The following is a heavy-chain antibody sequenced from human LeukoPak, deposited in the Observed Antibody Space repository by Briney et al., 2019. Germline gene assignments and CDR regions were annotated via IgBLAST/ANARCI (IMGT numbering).Heavy chain of an antibody. CDR3: ARNEITMVRGVISQSPRFDP. V-gene: IGHV2-70*11. CDR1: GFSLSTSGMC. CDR2: IDWDDDK. Sequence: SGPTLVKPTQTLTLTCTFSGFSLSTSGMCVSWIRQPPGKALEWLARIDWDDDKYYSTSLKTRLTISKDTSKNQVVLTMTNMDPVDTATYYCARNEITMVRGVISQSPRFDPWGQGTLVTVSS. J-gene: IGHJ5*02. D-gene: IGHD3-10*01.